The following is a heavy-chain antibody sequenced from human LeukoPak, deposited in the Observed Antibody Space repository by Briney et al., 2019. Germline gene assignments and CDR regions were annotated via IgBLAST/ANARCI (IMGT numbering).Heavy chain of an antibody. CDR3: ASSRDLYGSAEYFQH. D-gene: IGHD2-8*01. Sequence: SETLSLTCTVSGGSISSYYWSWLRQPPGKGLEWIGYIYYSGSTNYNPSLKSRVTISVDTSKNQFSLKLSSVTAADTAVYYCASSRDLYGSAEYFQHWGQGTLVTVSS. V-gene: IGHV4-59*01. CDR1: GGSISSYY. CDR2: IYYSGST. J-gene: IGHJ1*01.